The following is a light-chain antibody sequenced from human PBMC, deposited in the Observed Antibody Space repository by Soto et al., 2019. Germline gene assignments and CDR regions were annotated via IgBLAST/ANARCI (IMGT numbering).Light chain of an antibody. V-gene: IGKV3-20*01. CDR1: QSVGRSY. Sequence: EIVLTQSPGTLSLSPGERATLSCRASQSVGRSYLAWYQQKPGQAPRLLIDGASSRATGTPDRFSCSGSGTDFALPTSRLEPEDLSEYYCQQYGSSPLTFGGGTKVEIK. CDR3: QQYGSSPLT. J-gene: IGKJ4*01. CDR2: GAS.